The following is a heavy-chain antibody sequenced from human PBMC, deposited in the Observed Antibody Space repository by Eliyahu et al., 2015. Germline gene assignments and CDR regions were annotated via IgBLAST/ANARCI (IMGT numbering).Heavy chain of an antibody. V-gene: IGHV3-7*03. CDR1: EFXFXGDW. D-gene: IGHD3-16*01. CDR3: ARGGSWGGDH. Sequence: EVQLVESGGGLVQPGGSLXLSCAXSEFXFXGDWXSWVRQAPGKGLEWVANIKPDGSEKYYVDSVKGRFTISRDNAKNSLYLQMNSLRAEDTAVYYCARGGSWGGDHWGQGALVTVSS. J-gene: IGHJ4*02. CDR2: IKPDGSEK.